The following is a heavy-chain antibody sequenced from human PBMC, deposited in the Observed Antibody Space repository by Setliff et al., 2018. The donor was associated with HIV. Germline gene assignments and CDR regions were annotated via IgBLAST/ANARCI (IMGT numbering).Heavy chain of an antibody. CDR1: GYSFSNHY. CDR2: INTNTGNP. D-gene: IGHD3-9*01. CDR3: ARDERYFDWLAYPYYYFYCMDV. V-gene: IGHV7-4-1*02. Sequence: ASVKVSCKASGYSFSNHYIHWVRQAPGQGLEWMGWINTNTGNPTYAQGFTGRFVFSLDTSISTAYLQISSLKAEDTAVYYCARDERYFDWLAYPYYYFYCMDVWGQGTTVTVSS. J-gene: IGHJ6*02.